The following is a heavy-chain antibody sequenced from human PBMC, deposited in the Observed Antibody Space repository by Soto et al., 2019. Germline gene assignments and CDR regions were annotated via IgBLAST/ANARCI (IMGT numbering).Heavy chain of an antibody. CDR3: ARCGSWYRSSSWLDP. J-gene: IGHJ5*02. V-gene: IGHV1-18*01. CDR1: GYKFTSNG. Sequence: QVQLAQAGADAKKPGASVKVSCKASGYKFTSNGITWVRQAPGQGLEWMGWISAYNGNTDFAQKFQGRVTMTTDISTSTAYMELRSLRSDDTAVYYCARCGSWYRSSSWLDPWGQGTLVTVSS. D-gene: IGHD6-6*01. CDR2: ISAYNGNT.